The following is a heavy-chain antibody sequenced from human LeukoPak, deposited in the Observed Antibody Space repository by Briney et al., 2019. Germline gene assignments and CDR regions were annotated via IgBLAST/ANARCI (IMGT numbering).Heavy chain of an antibody. D-gene: IGHD5-18*01. CDR1: GGTFSSYT. V-gene: IGHV1-69*02. J-gene: IGHJ5*02. CDR2: TIPILGIA. Sequence: SVKVSCKASGGTFSSYTISWVRQAPGQGLEWMGRTIPILGIANYAQKFQGRVTITADKSTSTAYMELSSLRSEDTAVYYCARAPPDTAMVAWFDPWGQGTLVTVSS. CDR3: ARAPPDTAMVAWFDP.